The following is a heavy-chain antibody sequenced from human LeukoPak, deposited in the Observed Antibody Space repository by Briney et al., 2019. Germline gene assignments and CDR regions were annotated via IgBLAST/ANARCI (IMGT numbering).Heavy chain of an antibody. CDR1: GGSFSGYY. V-gene: IGHV4-34*01. D-gene: IGHD3-10*01. Sequence: PSETLSLTCAVYGGSFSGYYWSWIRQPPGKGLEWMGEINHSGSTNYNPSLKRRVTISVDMSKNQFSLRLSSVPAADPAVYSCVRIDYGSGYYFDYWGQGNLVTVSS. CDR3: VRIDYGSGYYFDY. CDR2: INHSGST. J-gene: IGHJ4*02.